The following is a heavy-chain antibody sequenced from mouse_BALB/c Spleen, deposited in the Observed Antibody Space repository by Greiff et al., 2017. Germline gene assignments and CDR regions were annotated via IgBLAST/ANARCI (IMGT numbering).Heavy chain of an antibody. CDR3: APNYGFAY. V-gene: IGHV14-1*02. CDR2: IDPENGNT. Sequence: VHVKQSGAELVRPGALVKLSCKASGFNIKDYYMHWVKQRPEQGLEWIGWIDPENGNTIYDPKFQGKASITADTSSNTAYLQLSSLTSEDTAVYYCAPNYGFAYWGQGTLVTVSA. J-gene: IGHJ3*01. CDR1: GFNIKDYY. D-gene: IGHD1-1*01.